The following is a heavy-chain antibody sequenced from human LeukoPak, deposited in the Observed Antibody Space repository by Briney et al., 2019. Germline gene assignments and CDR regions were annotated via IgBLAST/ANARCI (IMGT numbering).Heavy chain of an antibody. CDR3: AKDAYCSSTSCYQY. D-gene: IGHD2-2*01. Sequence: PGGSLRLSCAASGFTFSSYGRHWVRQAPGKGLEWVAFIRYDGSNKYYADSVKGRFTISRDNSKNTLYLQMNSLRAEDTAVYYCAKDAYCSSTSCYQYWGQGTLVTVSS. J-gene: IGHJ4*02. V-gene: IGHV3-30*02. CDR1: GFTFSSYG. CDR2: IRYDGSNK.